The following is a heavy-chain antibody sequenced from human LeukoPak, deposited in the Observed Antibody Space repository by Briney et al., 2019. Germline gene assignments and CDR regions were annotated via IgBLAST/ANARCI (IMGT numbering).Heavy chain of an antibody. Sequence: GGSLRLSCAASGFTFSSYFMHWVRQAPGKGLVWVSRVSNDGTYTEYADSVKGRFTISRDNAKDTLYLQVNSLRAEDTAVYYCAITVDCRATTDCYSYFHHWGQGTLVTVSS. CDR2: VSNDGTYT. J-gene: IGHJ1*01. V-gene: IGHV3-74*03. CDR1: GFTFSSYF. D-gene: IGHD2-21*02. CDR3: AITVDCRATTDCYSYFHH.